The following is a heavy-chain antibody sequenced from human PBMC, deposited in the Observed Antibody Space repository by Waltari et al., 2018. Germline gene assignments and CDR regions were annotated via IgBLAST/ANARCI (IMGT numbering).Heavy chain of an antibody. J-gene: IGHJ4*02. D-gene: IGHD3-22*01. V-gene: IGHV4-34*01. CDR3: ASSHYYDSSGYTIDY. Sequence: QVQLQQWGAGLLKPSETLSLTCAVYGGSFRGYYWSWIPQPPGKGLEWIGGIHHSGSTNYNPSLKSRVTISVDTSKNQFSLKLSSVTAADTAVYYCASSHYYDSSGYTIDYWGQGTLVTVSS. CDR1: GGSFRGYY. CDR2: IHHSGST.